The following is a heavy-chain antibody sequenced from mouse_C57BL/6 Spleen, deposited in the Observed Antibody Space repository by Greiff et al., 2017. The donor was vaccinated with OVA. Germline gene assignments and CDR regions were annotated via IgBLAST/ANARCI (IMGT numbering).Heavy chain of an antibody. CDR3: ARYRDYGSSYNAMDY. V-gene: IGHV5-4*01. Sequence: EVQLKESGGGLVKPGGSLKLSCAASGFTFSSYAMSWVRQTPEKRLEWVATISDGGSYTYYPDNVKGRFTISRDNAKNNLYLQMSHLKSEDTAMYYCARYRDYGSSYNAMDYWGQGTSVTVSS. J-gene: IGHJ4*01. D-gene: IGHD1-1*01. CDR1: GFTFSSYA. CDR2: ISDGGSYT.